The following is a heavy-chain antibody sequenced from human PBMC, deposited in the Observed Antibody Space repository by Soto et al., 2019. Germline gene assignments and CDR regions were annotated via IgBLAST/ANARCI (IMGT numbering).Heavy chain of an antibody. J-gene: IGHJ4*02. Sequence: EVQLLESGGGLVQPGGSMRLSCAASGFTFSSYAMSWVRQAPGKGLEWVSAISGSGGSTYYADSVKGRFTISRDNSKNTLYLQMNSLRAEETAVYYCAKDAYYDFRRTRFDYWGQGTLVTVSS. D-gene: IGHD3-3*01. CDR2: ISGSGGST. CDR3: AKDAYYDFRRTRFDY. V-gene: IGHV3-23*01. CDR1: GFTFSSYA.